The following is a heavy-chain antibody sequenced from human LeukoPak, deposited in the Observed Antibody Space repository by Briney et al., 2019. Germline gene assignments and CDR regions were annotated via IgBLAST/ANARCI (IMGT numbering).Heavy chain of an antibody. J-gene: IGHJ3*02. CDR2: ISGSGGST. V-gene: IGHV3-23*01. CDR1: GFTFSDHG. D-gene: IGHD5-18*01. Sequence: GGSLRLSCAASGFTFSDHGMNWVRLAPGKGLEWVSTISGSGGSTYYADSVKGRFTISRDNSKNTLYVQMKNLRAEDTAIYYCAKALGYPRPDAFDIWGQGTMVTVSS. CDR3: AKALGYPRPDAFDI.